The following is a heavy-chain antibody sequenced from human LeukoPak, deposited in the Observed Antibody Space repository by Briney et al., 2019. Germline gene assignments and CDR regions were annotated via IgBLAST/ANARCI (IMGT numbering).Heavy chain of an antibody. CDR3: ARPLGGSESYRLHY. D-gene: IGHD3-10*01. CDR2: IYPGDSDP. V-gene: IGHV5-51*01. CDR1: GYRFNTYW. J-gene: IGHJ4*02. Sequence: GESLKISCKGSGYRFNTYWIAWVRQMPGKGLEWMGIIYPGDSDPRCRPSFQGQVNISADKSISTAYLQWSSLKASDTAMYYCARPLGGSESYRLHYWGQGTLVTVSS.